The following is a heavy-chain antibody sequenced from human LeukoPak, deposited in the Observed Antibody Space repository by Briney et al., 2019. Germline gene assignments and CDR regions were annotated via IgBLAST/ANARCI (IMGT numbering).Heavy chain of an antibody. CDR1: GGSISSYY. J-gene: IGHJ4*02. D-gene: IGHD6-13*01. Sequence: SETLSLTCTVSGGSISSYYWSWIRQPAGKGLEWIGRIYTSGSTNYNPSLKSRVTMSVDTSKNQFSLKLSSVTATDPAVYYCPRGPAAAVTLDYWGQGTLVTVSS. CDR2: IYTSGST. V-gene: IGHV4-4*07. CDR3: PRGPAAAVTLDY.